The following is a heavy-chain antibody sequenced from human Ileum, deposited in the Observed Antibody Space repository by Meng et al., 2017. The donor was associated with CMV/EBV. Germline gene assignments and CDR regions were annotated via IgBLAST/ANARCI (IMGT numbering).Heavy chain of an antibody. Sequence: GTLSLTCAVSGASITSHNWWSWVRQSPRKGLEWIGQIYHNGRTIYNPSLKNRVTMSVDESTNQFSLRLRSVDAADTAIYYCARERIDWGQGTLVTVSS. CDR1: GASITSHNW. D-gene: IGHD2/OR15-2a*01. CDR3: ARERID. J-gene: IGHJ4*02. CDR2: IYHNGRT. V-gene: IGHV4-4*02.